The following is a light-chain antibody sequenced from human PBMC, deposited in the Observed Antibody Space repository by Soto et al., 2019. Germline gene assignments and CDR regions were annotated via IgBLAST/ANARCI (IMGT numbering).Light chain of an antibody. CDR3: QQYNTWPS. CDR1: QSIGSN. CDR2: AAS. V-gene: IGKV3-15*01. Sequence: IVMTQSPATLSVSPGERATLSCRASQSIGSNLGWYQQKPGQAPRLLIYAASTRVTGVPARFSGSGSGTEFTITISSLQSEDSAVYYCQQYNTWPSFGQGTKVEIK. J-gene: IGKJ1*01.